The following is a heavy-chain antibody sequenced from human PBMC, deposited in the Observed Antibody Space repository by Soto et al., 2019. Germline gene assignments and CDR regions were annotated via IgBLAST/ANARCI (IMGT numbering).Heavy chain of an antibody. V-gene: IGHV1-69*06. Sequence: VKVSCKASGGTFSSYAISWVRQAPGQGLEWMGGIIPIFGTANYAQKFQGRVTITADKSTSTAYMELSSLRSEDTAVYYCARSRRDGYNYYYYGMDVWGQGTTVTVSS. CDR1: GGTFSSYA. D-gene: IGHD5-12*01. CDR2: IIPIFGTA. J-gene: IGHJ6*02. CDR3: ARSRRDGYNYYYYGMDV.